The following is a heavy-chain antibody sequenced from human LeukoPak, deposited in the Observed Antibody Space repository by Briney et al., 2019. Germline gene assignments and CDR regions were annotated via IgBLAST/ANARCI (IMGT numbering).Heavy chain of an antibody. CDR2: ISYDGSNK. CDR1: GFTFSSYG. Sequence: PGGSLRLSCAASGFTFSSYGMHWVRQAPGKGLEWVAVISYDGSNKYYADSVKGRFTISRDNSKNTLYLQMNSLRAEDTAVYYCAKADRHLWGQGTMVTVSS. V-gene: IGHV3-30*18. J-gene: IGHJ3*01. CDR3: AKADRHL.